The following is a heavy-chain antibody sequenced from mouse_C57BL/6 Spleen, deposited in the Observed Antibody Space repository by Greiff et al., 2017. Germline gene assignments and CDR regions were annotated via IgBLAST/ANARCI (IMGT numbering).Heavy chain of an antibody. CDR2: IYPGNSDT. CDR1: GYTFTSYW. J-gene: IGHJ2*01. D-gene: IGHD2-5*01. Sequence: EVQLQQSGTVLARPGASVKMSCKTSGYTFTSYWMHWVKQRPGQGLEWIGAIYPGNSDTSYNQKFKGKANLTAVTTASTAYMELSSLTNEDAAVYYCTRYSNSHNYWGQGTTLTVSS. CDR3: TRYSNSHNY. V-gene: IGHV1-5*01.